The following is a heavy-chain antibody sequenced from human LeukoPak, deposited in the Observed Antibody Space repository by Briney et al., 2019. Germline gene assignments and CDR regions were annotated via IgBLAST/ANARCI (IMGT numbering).Heavy chain of an antibody. J-gene: IGHJ4*02. CDR3: ASQILRFHIDY. Sequence: GGFLRLSCAASGFTFSSYAMSWVRQAPGKGLEWVSAISGSGGSTYYADSVKGRFTISRDNSKNTLYLQMNSLRAEDTAVYYCASQILRFHIDYGGRGPLVTVSS. CDR2: ISGSGGST. CDR1: GFTFSSYA. D-gene: IGHD3-3*01. V-gene: IGHV3-23*01.